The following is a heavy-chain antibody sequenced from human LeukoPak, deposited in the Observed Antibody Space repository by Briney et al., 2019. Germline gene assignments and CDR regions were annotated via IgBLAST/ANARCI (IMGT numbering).Heavy chain of an antibody. V-gene: IGHV3-53*01. Sequence: GGSLRLSCAASGFTVSSNYISWVCQAPRKGQGWVSVIYSGGSTYYADSVKGRFTISRDNSKNTLYLQMNSLRAEDTAVYYCASGSGSYRTPYYYMDVWGTGTTVTVSS. CDR1: GFTVSSNY. CDR2: IYSGGST. D-gene: IGHD3-10*01. J-gene: IGHJ6*03. CDR3: ASGSGSYRTPYYYMDV.